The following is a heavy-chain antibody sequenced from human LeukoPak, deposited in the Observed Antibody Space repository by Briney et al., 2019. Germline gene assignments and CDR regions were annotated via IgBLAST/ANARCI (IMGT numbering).Heavy chain of an antibody. Sequence: SETLSLTCTVSGGFISSSSYFWGWTRQPPGKGLEWIGTIFYRGNTYYNPSLKSRVIISVDTSKNQFSLKLYSVTAADTAVYYCARARGSNDVFDIWGQGTLVTVSS. CDR3: ARARGSNDVFDI. CDR1: GGFISSSSYF. J-gene: IGHJ3*02. CDR2: IFYRGNT. V-gene: IGHV4-39*02. D-gene: IGHD3-16*01.